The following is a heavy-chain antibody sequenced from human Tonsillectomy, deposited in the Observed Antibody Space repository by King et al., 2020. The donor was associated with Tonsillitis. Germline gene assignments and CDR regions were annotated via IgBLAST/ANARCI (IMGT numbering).Heavy chain of an antibody. D-gene: IGHD6-13*01. CDR2: TSTSGSST. J-gene: IGHJ4*02. CDR3: ARDGYLENIAGQNFDY. CDR1: GFIFSDYY. Sequence: VQLVESGGGLVKPGGSLRLSCAASGFIFSDYYMTWIRQAPGKGLEWVSYTSTSGSSTYYADSVKGRFTISRDNAKNSLYLQMNSLRAEDTAVYYCARDGYLENIAGQNFDYWGQGTLVTVTS. V-gene: IGHV3-11*01.